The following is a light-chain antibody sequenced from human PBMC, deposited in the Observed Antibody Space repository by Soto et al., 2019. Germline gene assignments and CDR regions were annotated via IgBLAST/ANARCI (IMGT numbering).Light chain of an antibody. CDR1: LSVSNN. CDR2: GAS. CDR3: QQYNSWPPIT. V-gene: IGKV3-15*01. J-gene: IGKJ5*01. Sequence: IGLTPSPGNRSLAPGERAAPSSRAILSVSNNYLAWYQHKPGQAPRLLIYGASNRATGIPARFSGSGSGTEFTLSISSLQSEDFAVYYCQQYNSWPPITFGQGTRLEIK.